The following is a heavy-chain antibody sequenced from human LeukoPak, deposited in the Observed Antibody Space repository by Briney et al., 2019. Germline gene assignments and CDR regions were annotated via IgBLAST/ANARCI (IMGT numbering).Heavy chain of an antibody. CDR3: ATLPGYSYGHDAFDI. CDR2: ISGSGGST. D-gene: IGHD5-18*01. Sequence: GGSLRLSCAASGFTVSSNYMSWVRQAPGKGLEWVSAISGSGGSTYYADSVKGRFTISRDNSKNTLYLQMNSLRAEDTAVYYCATLPGYSYGHDAFDIWGQGTMVTVSS. V-gene: IGHV3-23*01. CDR1: GFTVSSNY. J-gene: IGHJ3*02.